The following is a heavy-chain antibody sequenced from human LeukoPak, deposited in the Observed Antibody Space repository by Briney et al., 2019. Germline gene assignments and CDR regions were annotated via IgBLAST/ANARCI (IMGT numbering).Heavy chain of an antibody. Sequence: ASMKVSCKASGYTFTGYYMHWVRQAPGQGLEWMGWINPNSGGTNYAQKFQGRVTMTRDTSFSTAYMELSSLRSEDTAVYYCATDHCSSTSCYGSYGSGSYYYWGQGTLVTVSS. CDR1: GYTFTGYY. CDR3: ATDHCSSTSCYGSYGSGSYYY. CDR2: INPNSGGT. J-gene: IGHJ4*02. D-gene: IGHD2-2*01. V-gene: IGHV1-2*02.